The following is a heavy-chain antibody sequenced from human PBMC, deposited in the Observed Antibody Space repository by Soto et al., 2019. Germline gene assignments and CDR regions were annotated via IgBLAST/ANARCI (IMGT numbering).Heavy chain of an antibody. CDR3: ASYYYDSSGYYYVPGVY. J-gene: IGHJ4*02. CDR2: IYYSGST. Sequence: SETLSLTCTVSGGSISSSSYYWGWIRQPPGKGLEWIGSIYYSGSTYYNPSLKSRVTISVDTSKNQFSLKLSSVTAADTAVYYCASYYYDSSGYYYVPGVYWGQGTLVT. V-gene: IGHV4-39*01. CDR1: GGSISSSSYY. D-gene: IGHD3-22*01.